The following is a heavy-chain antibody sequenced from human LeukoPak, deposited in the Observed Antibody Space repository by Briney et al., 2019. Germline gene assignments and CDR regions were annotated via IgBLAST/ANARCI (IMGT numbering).Heavy chain of an antibody. CDR2: IDWDDDK. CDR1: GFSFSTSGMC. D-gene: IGHD1-26*01. Sequence: CGPGVVKPTQTLTLTCNFSGFSFSTSGMCVVWIRQPPGKALEWLARIDWDDDKYYSTSLKTRLTISKDTSKNQVVLTMTNMDPVDTATYYCARTRRSGSYYYGMDVWGHGTPVTVSS. J-gene: IGHJ6*02. V-gene: IGHV2-70*11. CDR3: ARTRRSGSYYYGMDV.